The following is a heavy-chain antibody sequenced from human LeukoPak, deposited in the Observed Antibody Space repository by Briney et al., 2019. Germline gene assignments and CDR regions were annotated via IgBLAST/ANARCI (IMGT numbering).Heavy chain of an antibody. J-gene: IGHJ4*02. D-gene: IGHD2-2*01. CDR2: ISSSSSYI. V-gene: IGHV3-21*01. CDR1: GFTFSIYS. CDR3: ARRYCTSTNCYAFDY. Sequence: KPGGSLRLSCAASGFTFSIYSMNWVRQTPGKGLEWVSSISSSSSYIYYADSVKGRFTISRDNAKNSLYLQMNSLRAEDTAVYYCARRYCTSTNCYAFDYWGQGTLVTVSS.